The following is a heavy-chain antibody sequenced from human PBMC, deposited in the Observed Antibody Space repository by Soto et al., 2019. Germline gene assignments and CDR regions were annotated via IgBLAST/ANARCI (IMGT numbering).Heavy chain of an antibody. J-gene: IGHJ4*02. D-gene: IGHD5-12*01. Sequence: LRLSCAASGFTFSSYSMNWVRQAPGKGLEWVSSISSSSSYIYYADSVKGRFTISRDNAKNSLYLQMNSLRAEDTAVYYCAREYSGYDYPLFDYWGQGTLVTVSS. CDR3: AREYSGYDYPLFDY. V-gene: IGHV3-21*01. CDR2: ISSSSSYI. CDR1: GFTFSSYS.